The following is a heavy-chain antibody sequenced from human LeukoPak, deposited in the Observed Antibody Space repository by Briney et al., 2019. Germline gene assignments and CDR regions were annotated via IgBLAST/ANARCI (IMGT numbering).Heavy chain of an antibody. CDR2: IYSTGRS. CDR1: GGSTSSYY. Sequence: PSETLSLTCTVSGGSTSSYYWSWIRQPPGKGLEWIGYIYSTGRSNYSPSLESRVTISIDTSKSHFSLKLTSVTAADTAVYYCARGYSSSWYYFDYWGQGTLVTVSS. J-gene: IGHJ4*02. CDR3: ARGYSSSWYYFDY. D-gene: IGHD6-13*01. V-gene: IGHV4-4*09.